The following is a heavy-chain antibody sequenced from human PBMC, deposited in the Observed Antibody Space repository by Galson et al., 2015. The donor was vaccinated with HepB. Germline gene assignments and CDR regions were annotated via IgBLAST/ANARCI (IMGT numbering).Heavy chain of an antibody. CDR3: ARGFYGSGSFWFDP. V-gene: IGHV4-34*01. D-gene: IGHD3-10*01. CDR2: INHSGST. J-gene: IGHJ5*02. CDR1: GGSFSGYY. Sequence: LSLTCAVYGGSFSGYYWSWIRQPPGKGLEWIGEINHSGSTNYNPSLKSRVTISVDTSKNQFSLKLSSVTAADTAVYYCARGFYGSGSFWFDPWGQGTLVTVSS.